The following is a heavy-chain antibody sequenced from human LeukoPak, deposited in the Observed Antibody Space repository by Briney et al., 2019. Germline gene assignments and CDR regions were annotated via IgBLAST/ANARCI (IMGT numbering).Heavy chain of an antibody. Sequence: SETLSLTCAVYGGSFSGYYWSWIRQPPGKGLEWIGEINHSGSTNYNPSLKSRVTISVDTSKNQFSLKLSSVTAADTAVYYCARGRGYCSSTSCHFDYWGQGTLVTVSS. CDR1: GGSFSGYY. V-gene: IGHV4-34*01. D-gene: IGHD2-2*01. CDR2: INHSGST. J-gene: IGHJ4*02. CDR3: ARGRGYCSSTSCHFDY.